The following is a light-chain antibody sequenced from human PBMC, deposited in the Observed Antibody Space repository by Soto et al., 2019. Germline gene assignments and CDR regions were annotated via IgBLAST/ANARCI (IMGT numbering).Light chain of an antibody. Sequence: EMVMTQSPATLSVSPGERATLSCRASQSVSSNLAWYQQKPGQAPRLLIYGASTRATGIPARFSGSGSGTDFTLTITRLEPEDFAVYYCHQYADTPRTFGPGTKVDIK. CDR1: QSVSSN. CDR2: GAS. V-gene: IGKV3-15*01. CDR3: HQYADTPRT. J-gene: IGKJ3*01.